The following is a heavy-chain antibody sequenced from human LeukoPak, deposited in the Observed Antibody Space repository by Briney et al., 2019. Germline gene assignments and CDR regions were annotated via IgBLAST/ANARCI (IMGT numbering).Heavy chain of an antibody. CDR1: GFTLSSYS. J-gene: IGHJ4*02. CDR2: ITASGTAM. D-gene: IGHD1-26*01. CDR3: ASSGSYRFDY. V-gene: IGHV3-48*02. Sequence: GGFLRLSCAASGFTLSSYSMNWVRQAPGKGLEWVSHITASGTAMFYADSVKGRFTISRDNAKNSLYLQMNSLRDEDTAVYYCASSGSYRFDYWGQGTLVTVSS.